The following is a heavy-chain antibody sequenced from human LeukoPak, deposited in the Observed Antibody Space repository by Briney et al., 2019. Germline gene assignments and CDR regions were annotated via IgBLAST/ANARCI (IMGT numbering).Heavy chain of an antibody. V-gene: IGHV4-38-2*01. D-gene: IGHD2-15*01. Sequence: PSETLSLTCAVSGYSISSGYYWGWIRQPPGKRLEWIGSIYHSGSTYYNPSLKSRVTISVDTSKNQFSLKLSSVTAADTAVYYCARHEVEDAFDIWGQGTMVTVSS. CDR3: ARHEVEDAFDI. J-gene: IGHJ3*02. CDR2: IYHSGST. CDR1: GYSISSGYY.